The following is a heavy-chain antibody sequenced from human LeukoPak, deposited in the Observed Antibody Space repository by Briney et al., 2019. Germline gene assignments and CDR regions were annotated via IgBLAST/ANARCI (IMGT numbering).Heavy chain of an antibody. CDR3: ARGEVPAAAPGPYFDY. V-gene: IGHV1-69*05. CDR1: GGTFSSYA. J-gene: IGHJ4*02. CDR2: IIPIFGTA. Sequence: ASVKVSCKASGGTFSSYAISCVRQAPGQGLEWMGGIIPIFGTANYAQKFQGRVTITTDESTSTAYMELSSLRSEDTAVYYCARGEVPAAAPGPYFDYWGQGTLVTVSS. D-gene: IGHD2-2*01.